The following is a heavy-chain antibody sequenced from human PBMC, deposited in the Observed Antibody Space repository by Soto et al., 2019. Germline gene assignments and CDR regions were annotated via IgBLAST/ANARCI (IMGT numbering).Heavy chain of an antibody. CDR3: ARPFRDMATINNRFDP. V-gene: IGHV1-46*01. CDR1: GYTFTRYY. Sequence: ASVKVSCKASGYTFTRYYIHWVRQAPGQGLEWMGIINPSSGSTTYAEKFQGRVTMTRDTSTSTVYMELSSLRSEDTAVYYCARPFRDMATINNRFDPWGQGSLVTVSS. D-gene: IGHD5-12*01. J-gene: IGHJ5*02. CDR2: INPSSGST.